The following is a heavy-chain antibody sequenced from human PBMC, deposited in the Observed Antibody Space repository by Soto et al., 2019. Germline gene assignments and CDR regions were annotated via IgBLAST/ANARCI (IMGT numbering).Heavy chain of an antibody. V-gene: IGHV4-30-4*08. J-gene: IGHJ6*02. CDR1: GGSISYEYYH. CDR3: ARADDGGDRDYYGLDV. D-gene: IGHD2-21*02. Sequence: SETLSLTCTVSGGSISYEYYHWTWIRQSPGKGLEWIGYIHYSGSIIYNPSFKSRVTISVDTSKNQFSLQLSSVTAADTAVYFCARADDGGDRDYYGLDVWGQGTTVTVSS. CDR2: IHYSGSI.